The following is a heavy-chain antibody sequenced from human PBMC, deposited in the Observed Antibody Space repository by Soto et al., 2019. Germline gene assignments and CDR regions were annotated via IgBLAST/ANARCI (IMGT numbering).Heavy chain of an antibody. D-gene: IGHD5-12*01. J-gene: IGHJ4*02. CDR2: IIPILGIA. CDR1: GGTFSSYT. V-gene: IGHV1-69*08. CDR3: ARDGYNYDFDY. Sequence: QVQLVQSGAEVKKPGSSVKVSCKASGGTFSSYTISWVRQAPGQGLEWMGRIIPILGIANYAQKFQGRVTITADKSTSTAYMELSSLRSEDTAVYYCARDGYNYDFDYWGQGTLVTVSS.